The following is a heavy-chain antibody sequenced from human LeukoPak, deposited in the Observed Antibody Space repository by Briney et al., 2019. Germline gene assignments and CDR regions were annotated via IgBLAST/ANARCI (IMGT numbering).Heavy chain of an antibody. Sequence: GASVKVSCKASGYTFTGYYMHWVRQAPGQGLEWMGWINPNSGGTNYAQKFQGRVTMTRDTSISTAYMELSRLRSDDTAVYYCARAFGCSGGSYYYSVWFDPWGQGTLVTVSS. D-gene: IGHD2-15*01. CDR2: INPNSGGT. J-gene: IGHJ5*02. V-gene: IGHV1-2*02. CDR1: GYTFTGYY. CDR3: ARAFGCSGGSYYYSVWFDP.